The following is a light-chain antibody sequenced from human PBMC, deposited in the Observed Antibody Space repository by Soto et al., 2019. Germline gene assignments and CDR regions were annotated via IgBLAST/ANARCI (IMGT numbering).Light chain of an antibody. CDR1: QSVGSY. CDR3: QQRSNWPPHT. CDR2: DAS. J-gene: IGKJ4*01. V-gene: IGKV3-11*01. Sequence: EIVLTQSPATLSLSPGARATLSCRASQSVGSYLAWYQQKPGQAPSLLIYDASNRATGIPARFGGSGSGTDFTRTIRSLESEDFAVYYCQQRSNWPPHTCGGGNKVEIK.